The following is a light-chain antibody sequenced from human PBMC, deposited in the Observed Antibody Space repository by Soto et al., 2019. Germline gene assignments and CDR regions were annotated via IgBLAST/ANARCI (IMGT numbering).Light chain of an antibody. V-gene: IGLV1-40*01. J-gene: IGLJ2*01. Sequence: QSVLTQPPSVSGAPGQRVTISCTGSSSNIGAGYDVHWYQQLPGTAPKLLIYGNSNRPSGVPDRFSGSKSGTSASLAITGXXXXXXXXYYCQSYDSSLSGSKFGGGTKLTVL. CDR3: QSYDSSLSGSK. CDR2: GNS. CDR1: SSNIGAGYD.